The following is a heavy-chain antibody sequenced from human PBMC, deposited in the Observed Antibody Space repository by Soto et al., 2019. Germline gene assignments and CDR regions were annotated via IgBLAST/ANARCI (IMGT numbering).Heavy chain of an antibody. Sequence: EVQLVETGGGLIQPGGSLRLSCAASGLTVSRTQMAWVRQVPGKGLQWVSVIYSAGSTYYANAVKGRFTISRDISEKKLYIELSRVTGDDAAIYYCARAREPEYRSSIFFDFWGRGIPVTVSS. J-gene: IGHJ4*02. CDR1: GLTVSRTQ. CDR2: IYSAGST. V-gene: IGHV3-53*02. D-gene: IGHD6-6*01. CDR3: ARAREPEYRSSIFFDF.